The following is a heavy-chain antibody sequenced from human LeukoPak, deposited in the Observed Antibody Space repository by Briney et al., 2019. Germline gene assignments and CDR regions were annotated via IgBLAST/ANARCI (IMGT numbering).Heavy chain of an antibody. CDR1: GFTFSNYM. Sequence: GGSLRLPCAASGFTFSNYMMHWVRQAPGKGLVWVSRIKSDGITITYADSVKGRFTISRDNAKNTLYLLMNSLRAEDTAVYYCLRDLNWSLDQWGQGTLVTVSS. CDR2: IKSDGITI. V-gene: IGHV3-74*01. D-gene: IGHD1-20*01. J-gene: IGHJ4*02. CDR3: LRDLNWSLDQ.